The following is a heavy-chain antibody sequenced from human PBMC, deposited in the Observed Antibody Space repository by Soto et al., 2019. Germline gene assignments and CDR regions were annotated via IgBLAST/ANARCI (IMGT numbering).Heavy chain of an antibody. CDR2: IKSKTDGGTT. CDR3: NLSDFWSGYYEAR. J-gene: IGHJ6*02. CDR1: GFTFSNAW. D-gene: IGHD3-3*01. Sequence: GGSLRLSCAASGFTFSNAWMSWVRQAPGKGLEWVGRIKSKTDGGTTDYAAPVKGRFTISRDDSKNTLYLQMNSLKTEDTAVYYCNLSDFWSGYYEARWGQGTTVTVSS. V-gene: IGHV3-15*01.